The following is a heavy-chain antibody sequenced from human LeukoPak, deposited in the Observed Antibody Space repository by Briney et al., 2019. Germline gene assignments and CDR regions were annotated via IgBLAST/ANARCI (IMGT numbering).Heavy chain of an antibody. Sequence: GGSLRLSCAASGLSFSSYSMNWVRQAPGKGLEWVSSISSAGGYIHYADSVKGRFTISRDNAKNSLYLQMNSLRVEDTAIYYCARDEGSDYYYYYMDVWGKGTTVTVSS. D-gene: IGHD6-19*01. CDR2: ISSAGGYI. CDR3: ARDEGSDYYYYYMDV. CDR1: GLSFSSYS. J-gene: IGHJ6*03. V-gene: IGHV3-21*01.